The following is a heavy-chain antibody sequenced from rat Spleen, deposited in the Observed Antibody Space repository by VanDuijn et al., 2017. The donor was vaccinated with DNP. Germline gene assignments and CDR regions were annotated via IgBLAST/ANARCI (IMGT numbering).Heavy chain of an antibody. J-gene: IGHJ2*01. CDR2: ISYSGSA. Sequence: EVQLQGSGPGLVKPSQSLSLTCSVTGYSITNNYWGWIRKFPGNKMEWIGHISYSGSATYSPSLKSRITITRDTSKNQFFLHLNSVTTEDTATYYCARWVWYFDYWGQGVMVTVSS. V-gene: IGHV3-1*01. CDR1: GYSITNNY. CDR3: ARWVWYFDY.